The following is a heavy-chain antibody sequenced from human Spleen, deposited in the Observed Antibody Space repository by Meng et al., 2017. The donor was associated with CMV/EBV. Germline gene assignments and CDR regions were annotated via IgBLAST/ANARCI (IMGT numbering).Heavy chain of an antibody. V-gene: IGHV3-21*01. CDR1: GLTFSVYS. CDR2: ISSSRSFI. Sequence: GESLKISCAASGLTFSVYSMIWVRQAPGKGLEWVSSISSSRSFISYVDSVKGRFTISRDNAENSLYLHMNGLRAEDTAVYFCARESSGSFVLDVWGQGTTVTVSS. CDR3: ARESSGSFVLDV. J-gene: IGHJ6*02. D-gene: IGHD3-22*01.